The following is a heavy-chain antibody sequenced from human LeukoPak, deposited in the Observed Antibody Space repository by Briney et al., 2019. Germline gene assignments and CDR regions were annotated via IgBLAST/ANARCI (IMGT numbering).Heavy chain of an antibody. CDR3: ARHDWVN. CDR2: IYYSGST. CDR1: GGSISSSSYY. D-gene: IGHD3-9*01. J-gene: IGHJ4*02. V-gene: IGHV4-39*01. Sequence: PSETLSLTCSVSGGSISSSSYYWGWIRQPPGKGLEWIGSIYYSGSTYYNPSLKSRVTISVDTSKNQFSLKLSSVTAADTAVYYCARHDWVNWGQGTLVTVSS.